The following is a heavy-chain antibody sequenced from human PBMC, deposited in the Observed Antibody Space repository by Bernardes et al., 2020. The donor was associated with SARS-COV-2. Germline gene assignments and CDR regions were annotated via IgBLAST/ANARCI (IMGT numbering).Heavy chain of an antibody. V-gene: IGHV5-51*01. D-gene: IGHD6-6*01. CDR2: IYPDDSET. J-gene: IGHJ3*01. CDR3: ATHSGSSGRGAFDL. Sequence: GESLKISCHDSGYSFTSHWIAWVRQMPGKGLEWMGMIYPDDSETRFSPSFQGRVTISADKSINTAYLQWTSLKASDTAMYYCATHSGSSGRGAFDLWGQGTLVTVSS. CDR1: GYSFTSHW.